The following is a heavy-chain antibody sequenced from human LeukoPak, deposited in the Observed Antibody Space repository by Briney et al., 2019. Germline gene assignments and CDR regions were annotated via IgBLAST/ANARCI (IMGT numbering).Heavy chain of an antibody. V-gene: IGHV3-23*01. J-gene: IGHJ4*02. CDR3: AKVVDADYSPFEY. CDR1: GFTFSSYA. Sequence: GGSLRLSCAASGFTFSSYAMTWVRQAPEKGLEWVSVISSSGGTKYADSVKGRFTVSRDNSKNTLYLQMNSLRAEDTAIYHCAKVVDADYSPFEYWGQGTLVSVSS. D-gene: IGHD4-17*01. CDR2: ISSSGGT.